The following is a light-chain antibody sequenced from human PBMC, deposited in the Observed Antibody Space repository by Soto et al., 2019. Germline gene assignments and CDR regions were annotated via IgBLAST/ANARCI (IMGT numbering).Light chain of an antibody. CDR3: QQYNNWPWT. J-gene: IGKJ1*01. CDR2: GAS. V-gene: IGKV3-15*01. Sequence: EIVMTQSPSTRSVSPGERATLSCRASQSVSSNLALYQQKPRQAPRLLIYGASTRATGIPARFSGSESGTEFTLTISSLQSEDFAVYYCQQYNNWPWTFGQGTKVDIK. CDR1: QSVSSN.